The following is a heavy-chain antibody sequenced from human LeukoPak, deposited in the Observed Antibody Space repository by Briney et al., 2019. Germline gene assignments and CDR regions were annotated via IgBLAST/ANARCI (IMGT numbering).Heavy chain of an antibody. J-gene: IGHJ4*02. CDR3: ARDYVPVSYYYDSSGYYYEDY. CDR2: ISAYNGNT. Sequence: ASVKVSCKASGYTFTSYGISWVRQAPGQGLEWMGWISAYNGNTNYAQKLQGRVTMTTDTSTSTAYMELRSLRSDDTAVYYCARDYVPVSYYYDSSGYYYEDYWGQGTLVTVSS. D-gene: IGHD3-22*01. CDR1: GYTFTSYG. V-gene: IGHV1-18*01.